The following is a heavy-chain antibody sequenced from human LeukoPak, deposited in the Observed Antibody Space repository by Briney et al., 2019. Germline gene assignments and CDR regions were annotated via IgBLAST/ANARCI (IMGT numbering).Heavy chain of an antibody. CDR2: AYYTGKT. V-gene: IGHV4-59*02. CDR1: GDFVGTHY. CDR3: ARGSGGYVYAYGVKWFDS. Sequence: SETLSLTCHVSGDFVGTHYWSWIRQSPGRRLEWIGSAYYTGKTNYNPSLQNRLTISTDTSKNHFSLRLISVTAADTAVYYCARGSGGYVYAYGVKWFDSWGRGILVTVSS. J-gene: IGHJ5*01. D-gene: IGHD5-18*01.